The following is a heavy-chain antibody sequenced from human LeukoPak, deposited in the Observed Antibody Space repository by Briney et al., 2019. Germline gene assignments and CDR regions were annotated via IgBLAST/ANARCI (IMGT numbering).Heavy chain of an antibody. D-gene: IGHD6-13*01. J-gene: IGHJ3*02. CDR2: ISYDGSNK. Sequence: GRSLRLSCAASGFTFSSYAMHWVRQAPGKGLEWVAVISYDGSNKYYADSVKGRFTISRDNSKNTLYLQMNSLRAEDTAVYYCARDQTAGYSSRTRGGDAFDIWGQGTMVTVSS. CDR1: GFTFSSYA. CDR3: ARDQTAGYSSRTRGGDAFDI. V-gene: IGHV3-30*04.